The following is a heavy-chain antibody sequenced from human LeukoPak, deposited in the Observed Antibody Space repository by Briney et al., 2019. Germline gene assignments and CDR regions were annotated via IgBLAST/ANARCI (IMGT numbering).Heavy chain of an antibody. V-gene: IGHV3-23*01. CDR3: AKRAYYYYMDV. J-gene: IGHJ6*03. Sequence: GGSLRLSCAASGFTFNNYAMSWVRQAPGKGLEWVSGISGSGFDTYYADSVKGRFTISRDNSKNTLYLQMNCLRAEDTAVYYCAKRAYYYYMDVWGKGTTLTVSS. CDR1: GFTFNNYA. CDR2: ISGSGFDT.